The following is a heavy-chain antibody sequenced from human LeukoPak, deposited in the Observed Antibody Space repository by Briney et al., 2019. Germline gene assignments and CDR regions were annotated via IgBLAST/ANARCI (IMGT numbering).Heavy chain of an antibody. CDR2: IIPILGIA. Sequence: SLKVSCKPSGGTFSSYTISWVRQAPGQGLEWMGRIIPILGIANYAQKFQGRVTITADKSTSTAYMELSSLRSEDTAVYYCARGVSSYYDSSGYRPLDYWGQGTLVTVSS. V-gene: IGHV1-69*02. D-gene: IGHD3-22*01. CDR1: GGTFSSYT. CDR3: ARGVSSYYDSSGYRPLDY. J-gene: IGHJ4*02.